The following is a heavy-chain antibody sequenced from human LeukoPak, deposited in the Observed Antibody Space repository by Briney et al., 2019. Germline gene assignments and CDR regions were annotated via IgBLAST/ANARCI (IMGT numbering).Heavy chain of an antibody. CDR1: GFTFSSYA. J-gene: IGHJ4*02. V-gene: IGHV3-23*01. Sequence: PGGSLRLSCAASGFTFSSYAMSWVRQAPGKGLEWVSAISGSGGSTYYADSVKGRFTISRDNSKNTLYLQMNSLRAEDTAVYYCAKDLVPARFRIRYYFDYWGQGTLVTVSS. D-gene: IGHD2-2*01. CDR2: ISGSGGST. CDR3: AKDLVPARFRIRYYFDY.